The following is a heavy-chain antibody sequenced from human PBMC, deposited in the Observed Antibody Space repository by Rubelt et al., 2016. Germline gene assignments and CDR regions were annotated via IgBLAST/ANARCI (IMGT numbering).Heavy chain of an antibody. CDR1: GYTFTSCG. CDR3: ARDRIRIAARQGWYFDL. Sequence: QVQLVQSGAEVKKPGASVKVSCKASGYTFTSCGISWVRQAPGQGLEWMGWISAYNGNTNYAQKLQGRVTMPTATSTSTAYMELRSLRSDDTAVYDCARDRIRIAARQGWYFDLWGRGTLVTVSS. J-gene: IGHJ2*01. CDR2: ISAYNGNT. V-gene: IGHV1-18*01. D-gene: IGHD6-6*01.